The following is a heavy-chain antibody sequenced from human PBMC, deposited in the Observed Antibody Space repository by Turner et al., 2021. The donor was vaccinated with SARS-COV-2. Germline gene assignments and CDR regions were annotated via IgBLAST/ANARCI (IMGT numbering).Heavy chain of an antibody. D-gene: IGHD3-10*01. CDR1: GFTFSSYA. J-gene: IGHJ4*02. CDR2: ISGSGGST. Sequence: EVQLLESGGGLVQLGGSLRLPCAASGFTFSSYAMSWVRQAPGKGLEWVSAISGSGGSTYYADSVKGRFTISRDNSKNTVFLQMSSLRIEDTAMYYCAKDRYYGSGGVSYLDSWGQGTLVTVSS. CDR3: AKDRYYGSGGVSYLDS. V-gene: IGHV3-23*01.